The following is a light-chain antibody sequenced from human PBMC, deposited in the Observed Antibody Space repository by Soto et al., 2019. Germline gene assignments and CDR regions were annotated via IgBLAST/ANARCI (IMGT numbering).Light chain of an antibody. CDR3: QQHSNWPPYT. V-gene: IGKV3-11*01. CDR2: DAS. J-gene: IGKJ2*01. CDR1: QSVSSY. Sequence: EIVLTQSPATLSLSPGERATLSCRASQSVSSYLAWYQQKPGQAPSLLIYDASDRATAIPARFSGSGSGTDFTLTISSLGPEDFAVYYCQQHSNWPPYTFGQGTKLEIK.